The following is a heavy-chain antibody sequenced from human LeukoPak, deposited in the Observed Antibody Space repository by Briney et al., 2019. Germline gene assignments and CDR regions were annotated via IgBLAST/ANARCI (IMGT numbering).Heavy chain of an antibody. V-gene: IGHV3-23*01. CDR1: GFSFSSDG. J-gene: IGHJ4*02. CDR3: THGSMYQLDY. CDR2: IIGGAGST. D-gene: IGHD2-2*01. Sequence: GGSLRLSCAASGFSFSSDGMSWVRQAPGKGLEWVSGIIGGAGSTYYADSVKGRFTISRDNSKNTLYLQMNSLRAEDTAVYYCTHGSMYQLDYWGQGTLVTVSS.